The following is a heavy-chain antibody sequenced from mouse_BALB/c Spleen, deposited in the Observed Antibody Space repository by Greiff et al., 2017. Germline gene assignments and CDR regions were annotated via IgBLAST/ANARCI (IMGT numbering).Heavy chain of an antibody. J-gene: IGHJ4*01. D-gene: IGHD4-1*01. Sequence: QVQLQQSGAELVRPGVSVKISCKGSGYTFTDYAMHWVKQSHAKSLEWIGVISTYYGDASYNQKFKGKATMTVDKSSSTAYMELARLTSEDSAIYYCARFAGTYYAMDYWGQGTSVTVSS. V-gene: IGHV1S137*01. CDR1: GYTFTDYA. CDR2: ISTYYGDA. CDR3: ARFAGTYYAMDY.